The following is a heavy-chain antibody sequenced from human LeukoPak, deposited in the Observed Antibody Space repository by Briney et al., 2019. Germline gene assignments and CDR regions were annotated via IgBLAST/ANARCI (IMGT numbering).Heavy chain of an antibody. V-gene: IGHV4-59*08. CDR3: VGEKNYWGTPY. CDR2: IYYSGST. Sequence: SETLSLTCTVSGDSLSTYSRSWLRQPPGKGLEYIGYIYYSGSTNYNPSLKSRVTMSVDTSKNQFSLKLNSVTAADTAVYYCVGEKNYWGTPYWGQGTLVTVSS. CDR1: GDSLSTYS. J-gene: IGHJ4*02. D-gene: IGHD1-7*01.